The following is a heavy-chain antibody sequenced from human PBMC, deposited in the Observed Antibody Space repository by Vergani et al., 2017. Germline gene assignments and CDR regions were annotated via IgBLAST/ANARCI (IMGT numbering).Heavy chain of an antibody. CDR3: ARAWAHSGTYYRIDS. Sequence: QVQLRESGPGLVKPSQTLSLTCSVSGDSITSDNFYWTWIRQSAGKGLEYIGRIYSGETTNYNPSLKSRVTISADTSKNLFSLNLTSVTAADTAVYYCARAWAHSGTYYRIDSWGPGALVSVSS. CDR2: IYSGETT. V-gene: IGHV4-61*02. D-gene: IGHD1-26*01. CDR1: GDSITSDNFY. J-gene: IGHJ4*02.